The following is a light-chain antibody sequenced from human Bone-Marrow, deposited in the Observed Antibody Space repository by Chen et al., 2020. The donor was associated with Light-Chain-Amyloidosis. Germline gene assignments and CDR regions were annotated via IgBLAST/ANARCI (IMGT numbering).Light chain of an antibody. J-gene: IGLJ3*02. V-gene: IGLV7-46*01. Sequence: QAVVTQEPSLTVSPGGTVTLTCGSSTGTVTSGHYPHWLQQKPGQAPRTLIYETTNKHSWTPARFSGSLLGGKAALTLSGAQPEDEAEYYCLLCYSGPWVFGGGTKLTVL. CDR3: LLCYSGPWV. CDR2: ETT. CDR1: TGTVTSGHY.